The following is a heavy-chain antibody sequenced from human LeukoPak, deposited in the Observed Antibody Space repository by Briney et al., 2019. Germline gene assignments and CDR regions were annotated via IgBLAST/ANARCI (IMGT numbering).Heavy chain of an antibody. Sequence: GGSLRLSCVASGFTFSSYGLTWVRQAPGKGLEWVSGISGSGGSTYYADSVKGRFTISRDNSKNTLYMQMNSLRAEDTAVYYCAKRNHKSSGYAPFDPWGQGTLVTVSS. CDR2: ISGSGGST. V-gene: IGHV3-23*01. CDR3: AKRNHKSSGYAPFDP. J-gene: IGHJ5*02. CDR1: GFTFSSYG. D-gene: IGHD3-22*01.